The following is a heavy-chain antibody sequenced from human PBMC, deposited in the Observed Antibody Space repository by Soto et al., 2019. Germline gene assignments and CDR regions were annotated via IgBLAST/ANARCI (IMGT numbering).Heavy chain of an antibody. J-gene: IGHJ5*02. CDR1: GGSFRCYY. Sequence: ETLVPTFAVYGGSFRCYYWRWIRQPPGKVLDLIGEINHSGSTNYNPSLKSRVTISVDTSKNQFSLKLSSVTAADTAVYYCEICLVRRWYGSGSYLAASWFEPRGQGTLVTVSS. V-gene: IGHV4-34*01. CDR2: INHSGST. D-gene: IGHD3-10*01. CDR3: EICLVRRWYGSGSYLAASWFEP.